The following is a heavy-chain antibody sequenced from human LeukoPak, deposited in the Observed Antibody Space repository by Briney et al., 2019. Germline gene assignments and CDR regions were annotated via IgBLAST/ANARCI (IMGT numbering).Heavy chain of an antibody. CDR1: GGSISSYY. J-gene: IGHJ6*02. Sequence: SETLSLTCTVSGGSISSYYWSWIRQPPGKGLEWIGEINHSGSTNYNPSLKSRVTISVDTSKNQFSLKLSSVTAADTAVYYCARGRTRITMVRGVDLDVWGQGTTVTVSS. CDR3: ARGRTRITMVRGVDLDV. CDR2: INHSGST. V-gene: IGHV4-34*01. D-gene: IGHD3-10*01.